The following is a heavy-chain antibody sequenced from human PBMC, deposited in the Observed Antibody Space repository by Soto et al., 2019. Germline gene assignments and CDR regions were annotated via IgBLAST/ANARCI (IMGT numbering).Heavy chain of an antibody. CDR1: GGSISSGGYY. D-gene: IGHD3-22*01. CDR3: ARSGHPTYYYDSSGGTGSYFDY. V-gene: IGHV4-31*03. J-gene: IGHJ4*02. CDR2: IYYSGST. Sequence: PSETLSLTCTVSGGSISSGGYYWSWIRQHPGKGLEWIGYIYYSGSTYYNPSLKSRVTISVDTSKNQFSLKLSSVTAADTAVYYCARSGHPTYYYDSSGGTGSYFDYWGQGTLVTVSS.